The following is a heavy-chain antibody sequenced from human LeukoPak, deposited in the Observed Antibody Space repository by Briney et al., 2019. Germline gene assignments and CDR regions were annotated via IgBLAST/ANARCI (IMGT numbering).Heavy chain of an antibody. Sequence: SETLSLTCTVSGGSISSYYWSWIRQPPGKGLEWIGYIYYSGSTNYNPSLKSRVTISVDTSKNQFSLKLSSVTAADTAVYYCARHTNIVWFDYWGQGTRVTVSS. CDR3: ARHTNIVWFDY. D-gene: IGHD2/OR15-2a*01. CDR1: GGSISSYY. V-gene: IGHV4-59*01. J-gene: IGHJ4*02. CDR2: IYYSGST.